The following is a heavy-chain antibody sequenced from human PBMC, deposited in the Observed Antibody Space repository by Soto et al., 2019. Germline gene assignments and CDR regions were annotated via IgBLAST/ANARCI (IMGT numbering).Heavy chain of an antibody. CDR3: ARESDTFDI. Sequence: QVQLVQSGGEVKKPGASVKVSCKASGFTFTGYYMHWIRQAPGQGLEWMGWINCNSGATNYAQKFRGRVTMTRDAPIDTASMELSRLTSDDTAVYYCARESDTFDIWGQGTMVTVSS. V-gene: IGHV1-2*02. J-gene: IGHJ3*02. CDR2: INCNSGAT. CDR1: GFTFTGYY.